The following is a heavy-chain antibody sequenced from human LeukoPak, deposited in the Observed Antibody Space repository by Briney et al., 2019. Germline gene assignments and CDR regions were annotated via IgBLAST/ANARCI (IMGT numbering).Heavy chain of an antibody. CDR3: TRDRIVASIIGYYFDS. D-gene: IGHD5-12*01. Sequence: GGSLRLSCAASGFTFSTYTMNWVRQAPGKGLEWVSSISGSSRYIYYADSVKGRFTISRDNAKNSLSLQLNSLRAEDTAVYYCTRDRIVASIIGYYFDSWGQGTLVTVSS. V-gene: IGHV3-21*06. CDR1: GFTFSTYT. J-gene: IGHJ4*02. CDR2: ISGSSRYI.